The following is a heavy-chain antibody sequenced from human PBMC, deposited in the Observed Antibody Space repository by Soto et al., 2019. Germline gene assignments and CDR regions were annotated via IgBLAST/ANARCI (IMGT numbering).Heavy chain of an antibody. V-gene: IGHV4-30-4*01. D-gene: IGHD7-27*01. CDR2: IYKSATT. CDR3: ARGRYCLTGRCFPNWFDS. CDR1: GDSISNLDYF. J-gene: IGHJ5*01. Sequence: SETLSLTCSVSGDSISNLDYFWAWIRQPPGQALEYIGYIYKSATTYYNPSSESRVAISVDTSKSQFSLNVTSVTAADTAVYFCARGRYCLTGRCFPNWFDSWGQGALVTVSS.